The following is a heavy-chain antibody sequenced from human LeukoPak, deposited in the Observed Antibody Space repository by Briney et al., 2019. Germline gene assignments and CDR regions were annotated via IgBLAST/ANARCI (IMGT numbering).Heavy chain of an antibody. J-gene: IGHJ4*02. Sequence: GGSLRLSCAASGFTFSSYAMSWVRQAPGKGLEWVSAISGSGGSTYYADSVKGRFTISRDNSKNTLYLQMNSLRAEDTAVYYCAKDPGGVSWYSGSPDYWGQGTLVTVSS. CDR3: AKDPGGVSWYSGSPDY. D-gene: IGHD1-26*01. CDR1: GFTFSSYA. V-gene: IGHV3-23*01. CDR2: ISGSGGST.